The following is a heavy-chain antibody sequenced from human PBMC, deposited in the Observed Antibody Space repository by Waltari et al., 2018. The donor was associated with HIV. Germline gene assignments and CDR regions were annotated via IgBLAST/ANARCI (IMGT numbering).Heavy chain of an antibody. CDR2: INHSGST. CDR1: GGSFSGYY. J-gene: IGHJ3*02. Sequence: QVQLQQWDAGLLKPSETLSLTCAVYGGSFSGYYWRWIRPPPGKGLEWIGEINHSGSTNYNPSLKSRVTISVDTSKNQFSLKLSSVTAADTAVYYCARGLVEMATIVAFDIWGQGTMVTVSS. CDR3: ARGLVEMATIVAFDI. V-gene: IGHV4-34*01. D-gene: IGHD5-12*01.